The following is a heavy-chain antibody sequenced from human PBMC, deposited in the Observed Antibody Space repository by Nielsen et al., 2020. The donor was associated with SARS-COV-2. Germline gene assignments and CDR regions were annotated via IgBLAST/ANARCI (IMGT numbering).Heavy chain of an antibody. V-gene: IGHV3-33*08. CDR1: GFTFSSLW. D-gene: IGHD3-9*01. CDR2: VWHDGSNK. J-gene: IGHJ4*02. Sequence: GESLKISCAASGFTFSSLWMSWVRQVPGKGLEWVAVVWHDGSNKYYADSVKGRFTISRDNSKNTLYLQMNSLRDEDTAVYYCARDLELLTNYYALDYWGQGTLVTVSS. CDR3: ARDLELLTNYYALDY.